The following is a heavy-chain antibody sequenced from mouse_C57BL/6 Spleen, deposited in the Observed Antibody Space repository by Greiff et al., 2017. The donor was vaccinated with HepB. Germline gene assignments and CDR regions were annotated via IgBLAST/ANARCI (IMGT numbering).Heavy chain of an antibody. J-gene: IGHJ2*01. D-gene: IGHD2-5*01. CDR2: IYPRSGNT. Sequence: VKLQESGAELARPGASVKLSCKASGYTFTSYGISWVKQRTGQGLEWIGEIYPRSGNTYYNEKFKGKATLTADKSSSTAYMELRSLTSEDSAVYFCARKDYSNSYYFDYWGQGTTLTVSS. V-gene: IGHV1-81*01. CDR3: ARKDYSNSYYFDY. CDR1: GYTFTSYG.